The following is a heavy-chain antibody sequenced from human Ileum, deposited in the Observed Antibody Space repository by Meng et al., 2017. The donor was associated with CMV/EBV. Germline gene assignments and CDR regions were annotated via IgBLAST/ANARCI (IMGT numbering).Heavy chain of an antibody. V-gene: IGHV3-21*01. CDR2: ITSNSAYL. CDR1: GFTFSSCW. D-gene: IGHD3-10*01. CDR3: ARVFRYYDSGSYHHSMDV. J-gene: IGHJ6*02. Sequence: GESLKISCAASGFTFSSCWMSWVRQAPGKGLEWVSSITSNSAYLYYADSLEGRFAISRDNAKNTLFLIMSNLRAEDTAVYYCARVFRYYDSGSYHHSMDVWGQGTTVTVSS.